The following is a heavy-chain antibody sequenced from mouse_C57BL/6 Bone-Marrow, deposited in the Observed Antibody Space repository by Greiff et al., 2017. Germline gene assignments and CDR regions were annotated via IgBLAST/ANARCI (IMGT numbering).Heavy chain of an antibody. D-gene: IGHD2-2*01. J-gene: IGHJ3*01. V-gene: IGHV1-82*01. CDR2: IYPGDGDT. CDR3: HGYWFAY. CDR1: GYAFSSSW. Sequence: VQLQQSGPELVKPGASVKISCKASGYAFSSSWMNWVKQRPGKGLEWIGRIYPGDGDTNYNGKFKGKATLTADKSSSTAYMQLSSLASEDSAVYFCHGYWFAYWGQGTLVTVSA.